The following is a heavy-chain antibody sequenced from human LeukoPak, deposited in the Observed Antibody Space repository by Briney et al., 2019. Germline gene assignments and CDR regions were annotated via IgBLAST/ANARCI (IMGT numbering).Heavy chain of an antibody. CDR3: AREWSVIYYYGMDV. V-gene: IGHV4-59*01. Sequence: SETLSLTCTVSGGSISNFYWSWIRQPPGKGLEWIGYIYFSGSTNYNPALKSRVTISVDTSKKQFSLKLSSVTAADTAVYYCAREWSVIYYYGMDVWGQGTTVTVSS. J-gene: IGHJ6*02. D-gene: IGHD3-16*02. CDR2: IYFSGST. CDR1: GGSISNFY.